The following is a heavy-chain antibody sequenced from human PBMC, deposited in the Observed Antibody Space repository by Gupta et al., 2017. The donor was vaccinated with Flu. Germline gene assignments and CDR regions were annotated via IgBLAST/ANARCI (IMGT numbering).Heavy chain of an antibody. D-gene: IGHD3-10*01. V-gene: IGHV3-23*01. CDR2: ISGWGGST. CDR1: GFSFSNSA. CDR3: AKDPLYFGSGSEDLDY. Sequence: EGHLLESGGGLVQPGGSLRLSCAAAGFSFSNSAMSWLRHAPGKGLEWVSAISGWGGSTYYADSVKGRFTISRDNSKNTVYLQMNSLRAEDTAVYYCAKDPLYFGSGSEDLDYWGQGTLVTVSS. J-gene: IGHJ4*02.